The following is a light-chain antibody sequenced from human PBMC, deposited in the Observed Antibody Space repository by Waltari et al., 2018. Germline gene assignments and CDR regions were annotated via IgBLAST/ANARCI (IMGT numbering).Light chain of an antibody. CDR3: QQSYSTLLT. CDR2: AAS. J-gene: IGKJ4*01. CDR1: QSISSY. Sequence: DIQMTQSPSSLSASVGERVTITCRASQSISSYLNWYQQKPGKAPKLLIYAASSLQSGVPSRFSGSGSGTDFTLTISSLQPEDFATYYCQQSYSTLLTFGGGTKVEIK. V-gene: IGKV1-39*01.